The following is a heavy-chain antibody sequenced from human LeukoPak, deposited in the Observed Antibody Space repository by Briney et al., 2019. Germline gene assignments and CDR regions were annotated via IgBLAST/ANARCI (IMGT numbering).Heavy chain of an antibody. V-gene: IGHV3-9*01. CDR1: GFTIDDYA. Sequence: PGRSLRLSCAASGFTIDDYAMHWVRQAPGKGLEWVSGISWNSGSIGYADSVKGRFTISRDNAKNSLYLQMNSLRAEDTALYYCAKGEQQLGYNWFDPWGQGTLVTVSS. D-gene: IGHD6-13*01. CDR3: AKGEQQLGYNWFDP. J-gene: IGHJ5*02. CDR2: ISWNSGSI.